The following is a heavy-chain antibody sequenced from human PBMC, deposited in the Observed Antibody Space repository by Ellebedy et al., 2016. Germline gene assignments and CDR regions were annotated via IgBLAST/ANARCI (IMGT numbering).Heavy chain of an antibody. CDR1: GGSVDTYY. J-gene: IGHJ4*02. CDR3: ARDVSLYSSSPSFDF. CDR2: VFYGGST. V-gene: IGHV4-59*02. D-gene: IGHD3-22*01. Sequence: SETLSLXCTVSGGSVDTYYWTWIWQSPGKGLEWIGYVFYGGSTKYNRSLRSRVTISFDTAKNQFSLRLTSVAAADTAVYFCARDVSLYSSSPSFDFWGQGMLVTVSS.